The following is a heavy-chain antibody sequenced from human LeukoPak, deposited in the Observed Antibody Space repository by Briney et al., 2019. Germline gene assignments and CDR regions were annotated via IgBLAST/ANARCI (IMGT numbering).Heavy chain of an antibody. CDR3: ARSISGDSPISWFDP. D-gene: IGHD4-17*01. Sequence: SETLSLTCAVYGGSFSGYYWSWIRQPPGKGLEWIGEINHSGSTNYNPSLKSRVTISVDTSKNQFSLKLSSVTAADTAVYYCARSISGDSPISWFDPWGQGTLVTVSS. V-gene: IGHV4-34*01. CDR2: INHSGST. J-gene: IGHJ5*02. CDR1: GGSFSGYY.